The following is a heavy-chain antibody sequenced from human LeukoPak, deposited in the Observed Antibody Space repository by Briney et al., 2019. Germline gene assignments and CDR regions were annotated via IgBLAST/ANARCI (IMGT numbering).Heavy chain of an antibody. CDR2: INWNGGNT. CDR3: AKFSGYYGSGSYYLDS. CDR1: GFTFDDYA. D-gene: IGHD3-10*01. Sequence: GGSLRLSCAASGFTFDDYAMNWVRQAPGKGLEWVAGINWNGGNTGYAETVKGRFTISRDTSKNTLFLQMNSLRAEDTALYYCAKFSGYYGSGSYYLDSWGQGTLVTVSS. J-gene: IGHJ4*02. V-gene: IGHV3-20*04.